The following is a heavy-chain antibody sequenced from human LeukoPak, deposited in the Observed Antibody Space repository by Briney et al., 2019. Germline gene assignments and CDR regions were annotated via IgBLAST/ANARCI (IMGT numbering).Heavy chain of an antibody. D-gene: IGHD3-22*01. CDR2: IYYSGST. CDR3: ARTSGYYYNDAFDI. V-gene: IGHV4-59*08. Sequence: SETLSLTGTVSGGPLSGYYWGWFRKPPGKGLKWMGYIYYSGSTSYNPSLKSRVTISVDTSKNQLSLKLSSVTAADTAVYYCARTSGYYYNDAFDIWGQGTMVTVSS. J-gene: IGHJ3*02. CDR1: GGPLSGYY.